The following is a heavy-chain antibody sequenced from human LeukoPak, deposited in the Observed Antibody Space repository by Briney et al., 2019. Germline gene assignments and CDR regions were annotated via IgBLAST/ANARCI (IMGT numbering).Heavy chain of an antibody. V-gene: IGHV4-59*01. CDR2: IYYSGST. Sequence: PSETLSLTCTVSGGSISSYYWIWIRQPPGKGLEWIGYIYYSGSTNYNPSLKRRVTISVDTSKNQFSLKLSSVTAADTAVYYCARARRDGYNKTPDYWGQGTLVTVSS. J-gene: IGHJ4*02. CDR3: ARARRDGYNKTPDY. CDR1: GGSISSYY. D-gene: IGHD5-24*01.